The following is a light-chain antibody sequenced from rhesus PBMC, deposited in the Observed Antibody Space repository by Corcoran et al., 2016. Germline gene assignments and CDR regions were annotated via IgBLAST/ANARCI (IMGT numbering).Light chain of an antibody. CDR2: SAS. V-gene: IGKV1-21*01. CDR3: QQCHTPPWT. Sequence: DIQMTQSPSSLSASVGDKVTITCRASQGISTWVAWYQQQPGNALPFLIYSASSLHSGAPSRFSGNGSGTEFTLTISSLQPEDFATYYCQQCHTPPWTFGQGTRVEIK. CDR1: QGISTW. J-gene: IGKJ1*01.